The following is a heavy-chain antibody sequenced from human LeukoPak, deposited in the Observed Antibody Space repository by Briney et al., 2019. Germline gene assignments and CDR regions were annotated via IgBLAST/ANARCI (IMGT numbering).Heavy chain of an antibody. CDR1: GGSISSYY. V-gene: IGHV4-4*09. Sequence: SETLSLTCTVSGGSISSYYWSWIRQPPGKGLEWIGYIYTSGSTNYNPSLKSRVTISVDTSKNQFSLKLSSVTAADTAVYYCARGVWDIVAVAGTLDYYYGMDVWGQGTTVTVSS. J-gene: IGHJ6*02. CDR3: ARGVWDIVAVAGTLDYYYGMDV. CDR2: IYTSGST. D-gene: IGHD6-19*01.